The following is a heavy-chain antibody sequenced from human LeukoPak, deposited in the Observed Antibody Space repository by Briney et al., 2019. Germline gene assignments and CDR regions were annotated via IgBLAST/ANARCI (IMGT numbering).Heavy chain of an antibody. CDR3: TRQSIDLDCSATYCSNWFDP. V-gene: IGHV3-73*01. D-gene: IGHD2-15*01. J-gene: IGHJ5*02. CDR2: IKSNTNSYAT. Sequence: GGSLRLSCAASGFTFSGSPMHWVRQASGKGLEWVGRIKSNTNSYATAYAASVKGRFTIPRDDSKNTAYLQMNSLRTEDTAVYYCTRQSIDLDCSATYCSNWFDPWGQGTLVTVSS. CDR1: GFTFSGSP.